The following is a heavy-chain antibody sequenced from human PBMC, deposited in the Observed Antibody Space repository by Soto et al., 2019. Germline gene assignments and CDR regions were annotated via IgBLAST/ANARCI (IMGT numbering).Heavy chain of an antibody. Sequence: QLVGSGGGVVQPGRSLRLSCAASGFTFSSYGMHWVRQAPGKGLEWVAVISYDGSNKYYADSVQGRFTISRENSKNTLYLQMNSLRAEDTAVYYCAKVFREAGIVGTFDYWGQGTLVTVSS. CDR2: ISYDGSNK. D-gene: IGHD1-26*01. V-gene: IGHV3-30*18. J-gene: IGHJ4*02. CDR3: AKVFREAGIVGTFDY. CDR1: GFTFSSYG.